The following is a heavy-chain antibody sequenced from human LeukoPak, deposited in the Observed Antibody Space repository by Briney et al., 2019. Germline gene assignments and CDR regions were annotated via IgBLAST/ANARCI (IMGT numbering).Heavy chain of an antibody. CDR2: IKSKTDGGTT. Sequence: GVPLRLPCAGAGFRVSNAWLRGVGQAAAKGLEWVGRIKSKTDGGTTDYAAPVKGIFTISTDDSKNTLYLQMNSIKTEDTAVYYCTTFHWQYSYSYIDVWGKGATVTVSS. D-gene: IGHD3-9*01. V-gene: IGHV3-15*01. CDR1: GFRVSNAW. CDR3: TTFHWQYSYSYIDV. J-gene: IGHJ6*03.